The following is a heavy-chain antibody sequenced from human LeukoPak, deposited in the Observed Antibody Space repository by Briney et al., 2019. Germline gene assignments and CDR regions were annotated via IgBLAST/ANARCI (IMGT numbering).Heavy chain of an antibody. Sequence: GGSLRLSCAASGYTFASYSMNWVRQAPGKGLEWVSSISGDSTYIYNAGSVKGRFTISRDNAQASLYLQMISLRADDTAVYYCARVSGRLERQSDLDYWGQGTLVIVSS. V-gene: IGHV3-21*01. J-gene: IGHJ4*02. CDR1: GYTFASYS. CDR3: ARVSGRLERQSDLDY. CDR2: ISGDSTYI. D-gene: IGHD1-1*01.